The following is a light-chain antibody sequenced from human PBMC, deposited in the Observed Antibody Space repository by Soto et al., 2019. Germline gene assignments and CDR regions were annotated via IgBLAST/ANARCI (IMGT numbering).Light chain of an antibody. CDR1: QSVSSN. Sequence: EIVMAHSPATLSVSPGERATLSCRASQSVSSNLAWYEQKRGQAPRLLIYGASSRATGIPARFSGSGSGTEFTLSVTRLEPPDFAVYYCRKYGSSSTCGQGTKVGIK. CDR2: GAS. J-gene: IGKJ1*01. V-gene: IGKV3-15*01. CDR3: RKYGSSST.